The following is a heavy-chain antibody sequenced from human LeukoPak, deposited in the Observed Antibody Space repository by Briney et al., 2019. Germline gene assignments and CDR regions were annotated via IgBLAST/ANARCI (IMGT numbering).Heavy chain of an antibody. D-gene: IGHD4-17*01. CDR3: ARGSLCDYCNWFDP. V-gene: IGHV1-2*02. CDR2: INPNSGGT. CDR1: GYTFTGYY. J-gene: IGHJ5*02. Sequence: ASVKVSCKASGYTFTGYYMHWVRQAPGQGLEWMGWINPNSGGTNYAQKFQGRVTMTRDTSIGTAYMELSRLRSDDTAVYYCARGSLCDYCNWFDPWGQGTLVTVSS.